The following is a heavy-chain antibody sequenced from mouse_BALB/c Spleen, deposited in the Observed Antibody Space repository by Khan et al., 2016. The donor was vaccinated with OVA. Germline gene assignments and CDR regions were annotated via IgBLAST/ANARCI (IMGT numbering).Heavy chain of an antibody. CDR3: ARVYGGDFDY. CDR2: ISYSGNT. D-gene: IGHD2-10*02. CDR1: GYSITSDYA. Sequence: EVQLVESGPGLVTPSQSLSLTCTVTGYSITSDYAWNWIRQFPGNKLEWMGYISYSGNTNYNPSLKSRISMTRDTSKTQFFLQLNSVTTEDTATYYCARVYGGDFDYWGQGTTLTVSS. V-gene: IGHV3-2*02. J-gene: IGHJ2*01.